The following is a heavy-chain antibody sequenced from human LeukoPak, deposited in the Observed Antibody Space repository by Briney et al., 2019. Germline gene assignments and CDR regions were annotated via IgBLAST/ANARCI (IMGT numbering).Heavy chain of an antibody. D-gene: IGHD4-17*01. CDR2: VQFDGSDK. J-gene: IGHJ4*02. CDR3: ARDDYGDPFDY. Sequence: GGSLRLSCAASGFSFSGYGMHWVRQAPGKGLEWVATVQFDGSDKYYADSVKGRFTISRDNSKNTLYLQMNSLRAEDTAVYYCARDDYGDPFDYWGQGTLVTVSS. CDR1: GFSFSGYG. V-gene: IGHV3-30*02.